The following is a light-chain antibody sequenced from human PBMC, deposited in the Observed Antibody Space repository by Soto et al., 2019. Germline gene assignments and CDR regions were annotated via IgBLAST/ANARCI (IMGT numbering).Light chain of an antibody. V-gene: IGKV4-1*01. CDR2: WAS. Sequence: DIVMTQSPDSPAVSLGERATINCKSSQSILYSSNNKNYLAWYQQKPGQPPKLLIYWASTRESGVPDRFSGSGSGTDFTLTISSLQAEDVAVYYCQQYYSIPLTFGGGTKVDIK. CDR3: QQYYSIPLT. J-gene: IGKJ4*01. CDR1: QSILYSSNNKNY.